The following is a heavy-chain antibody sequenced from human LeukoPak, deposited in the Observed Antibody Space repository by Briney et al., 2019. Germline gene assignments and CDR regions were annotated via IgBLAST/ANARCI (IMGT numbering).Heavy chain of an antibody. D-gene: IGHD3-22*01. Sequence: ASVKVSCKASGYTFTSYGISWVRQAPGQGLEWMGWISAYNGNTNYAQKLQGRVTMTTDTSTSTAYMELRSLRSDDTAVYYCAKVGYYYDSSGRDDAFDIWGQGTMVTVSS. J-gene: IGHJ3*02. CDR1: GYTFTSYG. CDR3: AKVGYYYDSSGRDDAFDI. CDR2: ISAYNGNT. V-gene: IGHV1-18*01.